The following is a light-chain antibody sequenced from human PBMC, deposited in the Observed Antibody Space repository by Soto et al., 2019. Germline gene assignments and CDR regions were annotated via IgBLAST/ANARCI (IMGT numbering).Light chain of an antibody. CDR1: QSVSRY. Sequence: EIVLTQSPATLSLSPGERATLSCRASQSVSRYLAWYQQKPGQAPRLLIYDASNRATGIPARFSGSGSGTDFTLTISNLEPEDFAVYYSQQRSDWPSTFGGGTKVQIK. CDR3: QQRSDWPST. CDR2: DAS. V-gene: IGKV3-11*01. J-gene: IGKJ4*01.